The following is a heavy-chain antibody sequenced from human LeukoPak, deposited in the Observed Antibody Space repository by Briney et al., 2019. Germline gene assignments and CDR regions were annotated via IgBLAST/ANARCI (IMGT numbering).Heavy chain of an antibody. CDR3: ARDPGGLSGYPSLYFDY. CDR1: GYTFTGYY. CDR2: INPNSGGT. D-gene: IGHD5-12*01. V-gene: IGHV1-2*04. J-gene: IGHJ4*02. Sequence: ASVKVSCKASGYTFTGYYMHWVRQAPGQGLEWMGWINPNSGGTNYAQKFQGWVTMTRDTSISTAYMELSRLRSDDTAVYYCARDPGGLSGYPSLYFDYWGQGTLVTVSS.